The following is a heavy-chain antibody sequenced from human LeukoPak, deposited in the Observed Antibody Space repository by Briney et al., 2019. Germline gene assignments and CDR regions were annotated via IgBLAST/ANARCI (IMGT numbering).Heavy chain of an antibody. V-gene: IGHV1-2*06. CDR2: INPNSGGT. Sequence: ASLKVSCKSSGYTFTGPYMHWMRQAPGQGLEWMGRINPNSGGTNYAQKFQGRVTMTRDTSISTAYMELSRLRSDDTAVYYCARDLGVRYYYDSSGEFDYWGQGTLVTVSS. CDR1: GYTFTGPY. CDR3: ARDLGVRYYYDSSGEFDY. D-gene: IGHD3-22*01. J-gene: IGHJ4*02.